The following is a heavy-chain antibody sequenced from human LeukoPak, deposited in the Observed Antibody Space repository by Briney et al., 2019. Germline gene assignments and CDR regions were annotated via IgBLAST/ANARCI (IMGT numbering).Heavy chain of an antibody. CDR1: GYTFTGYS. CDR3: ARGVSGYNHFDY. CDR2: INPSGGST. Sequence: EASVKVSCKASGYTFTGYSMHWVRQAPGQGLEWMGIINPSGGSTSYAQKFQGRVTMTRDTSTSTVYMELSSLRSEDTAVYYCARGVSGYNHFDYWGQGTLVTVSS. D-gene: IGHD5-24*01. V-gene: IGHV1-46*01. J-gene: IGHJ4*02.